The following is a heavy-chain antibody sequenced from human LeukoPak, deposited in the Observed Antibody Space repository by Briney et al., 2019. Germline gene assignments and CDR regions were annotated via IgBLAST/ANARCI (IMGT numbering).Heavy chain of an antibody. Sequence: SETLSLTCTVSGGSISSYYWTWIRRPPGKGLEWIGYIYYSGSTNYNPSLKSRVTISIDTSKNQFSLKLNSVTAADTAVYYCARALGDSSSWYDWFDPWGQGTLVTVSS. J-gene: IGHJ5*02. CDR2: IYYSGST. CDR3: ARALGDSSSWYDWFDP. V-gene: IGHV4-59*01. CDR1: GGSISSYY. D-gene: IGHD6-13*01.